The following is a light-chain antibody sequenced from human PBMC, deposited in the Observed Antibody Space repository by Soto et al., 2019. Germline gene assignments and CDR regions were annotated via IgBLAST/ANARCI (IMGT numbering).Light chain of an antibody. J-gene: IGKJ4*01. CDR3: QQYGSSRLT. Sequence: EIVLTQSPGTLSLSPGERGTLSCRGSQSVSSSYLAWYQQKPGQAPRLLIYGASSRATGIPDRFSGSGSGTDVTLTISRLEPEDFAVYYCQQYGSSRLTFGGGTKVDIK. CDR2: GAS. CDR1: QSVSSSY. V-gene: IGKV3-20*01.